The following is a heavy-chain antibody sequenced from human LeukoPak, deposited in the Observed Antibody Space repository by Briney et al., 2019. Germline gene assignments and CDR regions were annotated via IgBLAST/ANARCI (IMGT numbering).Heavy chain of an antibody. D-gene: IGHD3-22*01. V-gene: IGHV1-8*01. CDR1: GYTFTSYD. CDR2: INPNSGNT. CDR3: ARSPTVYYDSSGIIDY. J-gene: IGHJ4*02. Sequence: ASVKVSCKASGYTFTSYDINWVRQATGQGLEWMGWINPNSGNTGYAQKFQGRVTMTRNTSISTAYMELSSLRSEDTAVYYCARSPTVYYDSSGIIDYWGQGTLVTVSS.